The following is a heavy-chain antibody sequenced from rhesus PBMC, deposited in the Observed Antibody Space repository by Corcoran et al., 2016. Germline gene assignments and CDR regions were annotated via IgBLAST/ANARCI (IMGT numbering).Heavy chain of an antibody. CDR1: GFTFSSYG. D-gene: IGHD6-25*01. Sequence: EVQLVESGGGLVQPGGSLRLSCAASGFTFSSYGMSWVRQAPGTGLDWVSYISNGGGSTYYPDSGKGRFTISRDNSKNTLSLQMNSLRAEDTAVYYCAKDSRVAAAGTGGGFDYWGQGVLVTVSS. V-gene: IGHV3S5*01. CDR2: ISNGGGST. CDR3: AKDSRVAAAGTGGGFDY. J-gene: IGHJ4*01.